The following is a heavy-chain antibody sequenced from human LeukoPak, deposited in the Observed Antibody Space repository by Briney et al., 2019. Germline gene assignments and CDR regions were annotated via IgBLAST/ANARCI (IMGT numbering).Heavy chain of an antibody. CDR3: ATAYDYGDYVWD. V-gene: IGHV3-15*01. D-gene: IGHD4-17*01. CDR1: GVTFSNAW. CDR2: IKTKADGGTT. Sequence: GGSLRLSCAVSGVTFSNAWMTWVRQVPGKGLEWVGHIKTKADGGTTDYAAPVKGRFTISRDDSKNTLFLQMTSLKAEDTAVYYCATAYDYGDYVWDWGQGTLVTVSS. J-gene: IGHJ4*02.